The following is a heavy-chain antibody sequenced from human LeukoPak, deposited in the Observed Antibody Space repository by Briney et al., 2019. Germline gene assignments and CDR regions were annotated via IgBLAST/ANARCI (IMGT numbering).Heavy chain of an antibody. J-gene: IGHJ6*03. Sequence: GGSLRLSCAASGFTFSSYAMHWVRQAPGKGLEYVSAISSNGGSTYYANSVKGRFTISRDNSKNTLYLQMGSLRAEDMAVYYCARDQGWFGETAPYYYYYYYMDVWGKGTTVTISS. D-gene: IGHD3-10*01. CDR3: ARDQGWFGETAPYYYYYYYMDV. CDR2: ISSNGGST. V-gene: IGHV3-64*01. CDR1: GFTFSSYA.